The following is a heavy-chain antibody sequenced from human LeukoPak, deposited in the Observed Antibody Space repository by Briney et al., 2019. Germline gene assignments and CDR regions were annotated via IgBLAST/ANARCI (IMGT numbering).Heavy chain of an antibody. CDR2: ISYDGSNK. Sequence: GGSLRLSCAASGFTFSSYAMHWVRQAPGKGLEWVAVISYDGSNKYYADSVKGRFTISRDNSKNTLYLQMNSLRAEDTAVYYCASLVSLLEMATIAFDYWGQGTLVTVSS. CDR3: ASLVSLLEMATIAFDY. V-gene: IGHV3-30-3*01. J-gene: IGHJ4*02. D-gene: IGHD5-24*01. CDR1: GFTFSSYA.